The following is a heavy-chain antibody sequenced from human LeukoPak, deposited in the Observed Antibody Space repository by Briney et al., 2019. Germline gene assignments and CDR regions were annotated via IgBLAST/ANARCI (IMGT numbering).Heavy chain of an antibody. J-gene: IGHJ4*02. CDR1: GFTFSSYA. V-gene: IGHV3-23*01. D-gene: IGHD6-19*01. CDR2: ISASGGSS. Sequence: GSLKLSCAASGFTFSSYAITWVRQAPGKGLEWVSSISASGGSSYYADSVKGRFTISRDNSKNTLYLQMSSLRAEDTALYYCAKSTRAVAGKNYFDYWGQGTLVTVSS. CDR3: AKSTRAVAGKNYFDY.